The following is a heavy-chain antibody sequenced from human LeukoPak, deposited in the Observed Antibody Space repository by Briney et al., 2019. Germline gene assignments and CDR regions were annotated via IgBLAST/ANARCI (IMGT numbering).Heavy chain of an antibody. Sequence: GGSLRLSCAASGFAVSSNYMSWVRQAPGKGLEYVSVIYSGGETYYADSVKGRFTISGDNSKNTLYLQMNSLRAEDTAVYYCAQARSSSGYGPLGVYWGQGTLVTVSS. V-gene: IGHV3-53*01. CDR3: AQARSSSGYGPLGVY. J-gene: IGHJ4*02. D-gene: IGHD5-12*01. CDR2: IYSGGET. CDR1: GFAVSSNY.